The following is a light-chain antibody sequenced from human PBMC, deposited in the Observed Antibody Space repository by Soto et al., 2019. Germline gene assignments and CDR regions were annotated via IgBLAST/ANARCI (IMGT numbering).Light chain of an antibody. Sequence: DIQMTQSPSSLSSSLGDRVTITCRASQGISNDLGWYQQKPGNAPKRLIYAASSLQSWVPSRFSGSGSGTEFTLTISNLQHEDFATYYCLQHNSYPRTFGGGTKVDIK. CDR3: LQHNSYPRT. V-gene: IGKV1-17*02. J-gene: IGKJ4*01. CDR1: QGISND. CDR2: AAS.